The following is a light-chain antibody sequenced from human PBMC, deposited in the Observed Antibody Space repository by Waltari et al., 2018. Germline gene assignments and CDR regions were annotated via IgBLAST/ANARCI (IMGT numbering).Light chain of an antibody. CDR2: KAS. CDR3: QQYNTYSS. Sequence: DIQMTQSPSSLSASVGDRVTITCRASQSISNWLAWYQQKPGKAPILLIYKASILKSGVPSRVSGSGSGTQFTLTISSLQPGDFATYYCQQYNTYSSFGQGTKLEIK. V-gene: IGKV1-5*03. J-gene: IGKJ2*01. CDR1: QSISNW.